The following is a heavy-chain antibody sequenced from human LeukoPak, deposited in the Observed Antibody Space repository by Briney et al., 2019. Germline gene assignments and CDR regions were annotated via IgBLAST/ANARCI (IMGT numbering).Heavy chain of an antibody. CDR3: ARDQVGSGSLLY. D-gene: IGHD3-10*01. Sequence: GGSLRLSCAASGFTFSSYEMNWVRQAPGKGLEWVSYISSSGSTIYYADSVKGRFTISRDNAKNSLYLQMNSLRAEDTAVYYCARDQVGSGSLLYWGQGTLVTVSP. CDR2: ISSSGSTI. CDR1: GFTFSSYE. J-gene: IGHJ4*02. V-gene: IGHV3-48*03.